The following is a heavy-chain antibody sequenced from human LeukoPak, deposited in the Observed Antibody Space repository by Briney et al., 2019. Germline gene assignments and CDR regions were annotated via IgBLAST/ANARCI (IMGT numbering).Heavy chain of an antibody. CDR2: IYYSGST. Sequence: SETLSLTCTVSGGSISSSSYYWGWIRQPPGTGLEWIGSIYYSGSTYYNPSLKSRVTISVDTSKNQFSLKLSSVTAADTAVYYCARPHDDFWSGHHNWFDPWGQGTLVTVSS. J-gene: IGHJ5*02. CDR1: GGSISSSSYY. D-gene: IGHD3-3*01. V-gene: IGHV4-39*01. CDR3: ARPHDDFWSGHHNWFDP.